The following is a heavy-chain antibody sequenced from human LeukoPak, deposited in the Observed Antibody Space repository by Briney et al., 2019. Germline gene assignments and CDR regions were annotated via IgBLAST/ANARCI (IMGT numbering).Heavy chain of an antibody. J-gene: IGHJ4*02. D-gene: IGHD3-22*01. V-gene: IGHV3-30-3*01. CDR1: GFTFSSYA. CDR2: ISYDGSNK. CDR3: SKGQTYYYDSSGYLYYFDY. Sequence: PGGSLRLSCAASGFTFSSYAMHWVRQAPGKGLEWVAVISYDGSNKYYADSVKGRFTISRDNSKNTLYLQMNSLRPEDTAVYYCSKGQTYYYDSSGYLYYFDYWGQGTLVTVSS.